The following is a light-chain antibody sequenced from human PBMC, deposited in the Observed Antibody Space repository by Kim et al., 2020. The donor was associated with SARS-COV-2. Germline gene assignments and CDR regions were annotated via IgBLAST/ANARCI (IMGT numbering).Light chain of an antibody. V-gene: IGLV3-1*01. J-gene: IGLJ2*01. CDR2: SDT. CDR3: QARARILGV. Sequence: VSPGQTASSTPSGVKVGANYTCWYQKRPGQTPALFIYSDTKRPSGIPEPFSGSNSGNTAPLTIGGTLAMDQADYSCQARARILGVFGGGTQLT. CDR1: KVGANY.